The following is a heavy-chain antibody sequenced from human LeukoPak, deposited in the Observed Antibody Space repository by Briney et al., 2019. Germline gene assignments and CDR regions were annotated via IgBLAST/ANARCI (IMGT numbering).Heavy chain of an antibody. CDR2: IYYSGST. Sequence: PSXTLSLTCTVSGGSISSSSYYWGWIRQPPGKGLEWIGSIYYSGSTYYNPSLKSRYTISVDTAKNEFSLKLSSVTAADTAMYYCARVGFLGWFDPWGQGTLVTVSS. V-gene: IGHV4-39*01. CDR3: ARVGFLGWFDP. CDR1: GGSISSSSYY. J-gene: IGHJ5*02. D-gene: IGHD3-3*01.